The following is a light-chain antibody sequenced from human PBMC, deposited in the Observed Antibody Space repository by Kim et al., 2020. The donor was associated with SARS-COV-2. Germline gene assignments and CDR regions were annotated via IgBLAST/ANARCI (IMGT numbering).Light chain of an antibody. V-gene: IGKV3-11*01. CDR3: QQRSNWPPIT. CDR2: EAT. J-gene: IGKJ5*01. Sequence: PGGRATPSWRVKTGVSRYLGWFQPETCQAPRFPIHEATNRATGNPTKVIGSGSGTDFTLTISSLEPEDFAVYYCQQRSNWPPITFGQGTRLEIK. CDR1: TGVSRY.